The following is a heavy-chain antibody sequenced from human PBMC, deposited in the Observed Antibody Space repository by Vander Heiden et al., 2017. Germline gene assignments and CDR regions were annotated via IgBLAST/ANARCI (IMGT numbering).Heavy chain of an antibody. CDR1: GFTFSSYS. CDR2: ISSSSSTI. CDR3: VPRALRQQRGYFDY. V-gene: IGHV3-48*02. J-gene: IGHJ4*02. Sequence: EVPLVESGGGLVQPGGSLSLSCAASGFTFSSYSMKWVRQAPGKGLEWVSYISSSSSTIYYADSVEGRFTISRDNAKNSLYLKMNSLRDEDTAVYYCVPRALRQQRGYFDYWGQGTLVTVSS. D-gene: IGHD4-17*01.